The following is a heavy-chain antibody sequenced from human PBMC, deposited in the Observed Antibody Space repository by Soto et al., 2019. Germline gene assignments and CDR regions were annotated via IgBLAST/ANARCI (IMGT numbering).Heavy chain of an antibody. D-gene: IGHD1-26*01. Sequence: GGSLRLSCAASGFSFGSYAMSWVRQAPGKGLEWISGISGSGGSTYYADSVKGRFTISRDNSKNTLYLQMKSLRAEDTAVYYCAKDELYSGSPLDISDYWGQGTLVTVSS. V-gene: IGHV3-23*01. CDR3: AKDELYSGSPLDISDY. J-gene: IGHJ4*02. CDR1: GFSFGSYA. CDR2: ISGSGGST.